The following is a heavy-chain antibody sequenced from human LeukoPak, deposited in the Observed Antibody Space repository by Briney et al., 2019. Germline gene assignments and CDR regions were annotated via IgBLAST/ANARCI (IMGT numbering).Heavy chain of an antibody. CDR3: ARDSSSEGPFDY. J-gene: IGHJ4*02. V-gene: IGHV1-69*01. D-gene: IGHD6-6*01. Sequence: SVKVSCKASGGTFSSYAISWVRQAPGQGLEWMGGIIPIFGTANYAQKFQGRVTITADESTSTAYMELSSLKTEDTAVYYCARDSSSEGPFDYWGQGTLVTVSS. CDR2: IIPIFGTA. CDR1: GGTFSSYA.